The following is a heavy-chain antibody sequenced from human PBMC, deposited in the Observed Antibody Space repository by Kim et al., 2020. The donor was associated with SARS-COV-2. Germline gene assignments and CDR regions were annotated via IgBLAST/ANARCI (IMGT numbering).Heavy chain of an antibody. Sequence: YDADSEKGRFTISRDNAKNTLFLQMNNLRAEDTAVYYCAKGAGAPFFFDYWGQGTLVTVSS. CDR3: AKGAGAPFFFDY. J-gene: IGHJ4*02. V-gene: IGHV3-23*01. D-gene: IGHD6-19*01.